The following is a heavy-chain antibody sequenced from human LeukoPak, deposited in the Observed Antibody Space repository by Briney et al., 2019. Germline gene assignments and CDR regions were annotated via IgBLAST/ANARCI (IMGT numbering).Heavy chain of an antibody. CDR3: AELGITMIGGV. Sequence: PGGSLRLSCAASGFTFSSYWMSWVRQAPGKGLEWVAYIKQDGSEKYYADSVKGRFTISRDNAKNSLYLQMNSLRAEDTAVYYCAELGITMIGGVWGKGTTVTISS. CDR2: IKQDGSEK. D-gene: IGHD3-10*02. CDR1: GFTFSSYW. V-gene: IGHV3-7*01. J-gene: IGHJ6*04.